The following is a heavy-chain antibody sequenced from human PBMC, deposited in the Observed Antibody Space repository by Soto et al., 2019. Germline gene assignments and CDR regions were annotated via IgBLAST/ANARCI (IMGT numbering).Heavy chain of an antibody. CDR3: ASPRIGNYYDSSGYYY. CDR1: GGSISSSSYY. V-gene: IGHV4-39*01. J-gene: IGHJ4*02. CDR2: IYYSGST. D-gene: IGHD3-22*01. Sequence: PSETLSLTCTVSGGSISSSSYYWGWIRQPPGKGLEWIGGIYYSGSTYYNPSLKSRVTISVDTSKNQFSLKLSSVTAADTAVYYCASPRIGNYYDSSGYYYWGQGTLVTVSS.